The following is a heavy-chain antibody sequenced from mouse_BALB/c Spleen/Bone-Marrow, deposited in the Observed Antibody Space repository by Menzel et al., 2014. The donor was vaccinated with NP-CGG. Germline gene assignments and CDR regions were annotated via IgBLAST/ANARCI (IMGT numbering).Heavy chain of an antibody. CDR1: GYSFTSYW. Sequence: VQLQQSGAELVRPGASVKLSCKASGYSFTSYWMNWVKQRPGQGLEWIGIIHPSNSETRLNQKFKDKATLTVDKSSSTAYMQLSSPTSEDSAVYHCARRERTGMNYWGQVTTLTVSS. J-gene: IGHJ2*01. D-gene: IGHD4-1*01. V-gene: IGHV1-61*01. CDR2: IHPSNSET. CDR3: ARRERTGMNY.